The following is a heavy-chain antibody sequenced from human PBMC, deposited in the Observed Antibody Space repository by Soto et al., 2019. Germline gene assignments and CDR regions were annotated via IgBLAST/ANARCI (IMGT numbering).Heavy chain of an antibody. CDR3: ARAVRDYYDSTNFDY. J-gene: IGHJ4*02. Sequence: SVKVSCKASGGTFSNYAINWVRQTPGQGLEWMGGIVPMFGTADYAQNFQGRVTITADESTSTAYMDLSSLGSEDTAVYYCARAVRDYYDSTNFDYWGQGTQVTVSS. CDR2: IVPMFGTA. CDR1: GGTFSNYA. V-gene: IGHV1-69*13. D-gene: IGHD3-22*01.